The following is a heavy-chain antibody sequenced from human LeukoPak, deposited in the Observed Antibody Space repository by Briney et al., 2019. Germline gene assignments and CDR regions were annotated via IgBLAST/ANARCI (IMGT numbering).Heavy chain of an antibody. CDR2: IRSKANNYAT. CDR3: TSHDYGGNAAGPDFDY. J-gene: IGHJ4*02. Sequence: GGSLRLSCAASGFTFSDSTMHWVRQASGKGLEWVGRIRSKANNYATAYTASVEGRFTISRDDSKNTAYLQMNSLKAEETAVYYCTSHDYGGNAAGPDFDYWGQGTLVTVSS. D-gene: IGHD4-23*01. CDR1: GFTFSDST. V-gene: IGHV3-73*01.